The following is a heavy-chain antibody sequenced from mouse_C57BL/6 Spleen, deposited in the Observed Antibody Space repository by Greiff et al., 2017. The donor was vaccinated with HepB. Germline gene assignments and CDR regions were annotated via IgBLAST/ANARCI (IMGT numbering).Heavy chain of an antibody. CDR2: IYPRDGST. D-gene: IGHD2-3*01. Sequence: QVQLQQSDAELVKPGASVKISCKASGYTFTDYTIHWMKQRPEQGLEWIGYIYPRDGSTKYNEKFKGKATLTADKSSSTAYMQLNSLTSEDSAVYFCAGWLYDGSFDYWGQGTTLTVSS. J-gene: IGHJ2*01. CDR3: AGWLYDGSFDY. V-gene: IGHV1-78*01. CDR1: GYTFTDYT.